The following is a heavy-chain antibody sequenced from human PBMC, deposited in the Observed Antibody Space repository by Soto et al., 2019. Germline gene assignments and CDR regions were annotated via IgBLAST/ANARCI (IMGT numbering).Heavy chain of an antibody. Sequence: SGGSLRLSCAASGFTFSSYAMHWVRQAPGKGLEWVAVISYDGSNKYYADSVKGRFTISRDNSKNTLYLQMNSLRAEDTAVYYCARDRDVSGLWYYYYGMDVWGQGTTVTVSS. D-gene: IGHD3-10*01. V-gene: IGHV3-30-3*01. J-gene: IGHJ6*02. CDR2: ISYDGSNK. CDR1: GFTFSSYA. CDR3: ARDRDVSGLWYYYYGMDV.